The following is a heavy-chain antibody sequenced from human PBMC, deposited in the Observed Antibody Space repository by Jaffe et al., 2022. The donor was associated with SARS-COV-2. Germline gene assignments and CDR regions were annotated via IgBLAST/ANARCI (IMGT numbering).Heavy chain of an antibody. V-gene: IGHV3-23*01. CDR1: GFTFSSYA. Sequence: EVQLLESGGGLVQPGGSLRLSCAASGFTFSSYAMSWVRQAPGKGLEWVSAISGSGGSTYYADSVKGRFTISRDNSKNTLYLQMNSLRAEDTAVYYCAKATDIVVVPAAISIAAAGYYFDYWGQGTLVTVSS. CDR2: ISGSGGST. CDR3: AKATDIVVVPAAISIAAAGYYFDY. J-gene: IGHJ4*02. D-gene: IGHD2-2*01.